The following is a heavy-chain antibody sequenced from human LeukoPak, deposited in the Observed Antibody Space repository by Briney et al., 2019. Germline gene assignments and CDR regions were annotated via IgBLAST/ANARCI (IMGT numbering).Heavy chain of an antibody. J-gene: IGHJ4*02. CDR1: GFSFSDYW. CDR3: ARATSADKEDY. V-gene: IGHV3-7*01. CDR2: IRNDRSDK. D-gene: IGHD3-3*01. Sequence: GGSLRLSCAASGFSFSDYWMSWVRQAPGKGLEWVATIRNDRSDKYYVDSVKGRFTISRDNTKNSLSLEINSLRAEDTALYYCARATSADKEDYWGQGTLVTVSS.